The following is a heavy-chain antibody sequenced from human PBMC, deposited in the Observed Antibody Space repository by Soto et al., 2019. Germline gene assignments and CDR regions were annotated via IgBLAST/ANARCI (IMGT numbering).Heavy chain of an antibody. V-gene: IGHV3-74*01. CDR1: GFTFSRYW. D-gene: IGHD5-18*01. CDR3: EREGAAIDY. CDR2: INGDGTIT. Sequence: EVPLVESGGGLVQPEGSLRLSFVASGFTFSRYWMHWVRQVPGKGLVWVSRINGDGTITTYADSVKGRFTISRDNAKNTFYLQINSLRVEDTAVYYCEREGAAIDYWGQGTLVTVSS. J-gene: IGHJ4*02.